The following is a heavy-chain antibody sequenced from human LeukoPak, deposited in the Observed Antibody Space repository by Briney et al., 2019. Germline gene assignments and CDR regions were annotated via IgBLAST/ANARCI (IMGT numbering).Heavy chain of an antibody. V-gene: IGHV1-2*02. D-gene: IGHD3-10*01. J-gene: IGHJ4*02. CDR1: GYTFTGYY. CDR2: INTNRGAT. CDR3: ARGPSEGSGSYYPYYFDY. Sequence: ASVKVSCKASGYTFTGYYIHWVRQAPGQGLEWMGWINTNRGATNYAQKFQGRVTMTRDTSISTAYMELSRLRSDDTAVYYCARGPSEGSGSYYPYYFDYWGQGTLVTVSS.